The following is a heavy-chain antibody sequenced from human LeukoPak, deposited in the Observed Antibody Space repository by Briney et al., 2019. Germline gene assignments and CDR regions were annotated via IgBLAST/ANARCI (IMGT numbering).Heavy chain of an antibody. Sequence: PSETLSLTCTVSGVSISSSNSYWGWIRQPPGKGLEWIGEINHSGSTNYNPSLKSRVTISVDTSKNQFSLKLSSVTAADTAVYYCARSLGYYYYYMDVWGKGTTVTVSS. CDR1: GVSISSSNSY. V-gene: IGHV4-39*07. CDR2: INHSGST. CDR3: ARSLGYYYYYMDV. D-gene: IGHD3-3*01. J-gene: IGHJ6*03.